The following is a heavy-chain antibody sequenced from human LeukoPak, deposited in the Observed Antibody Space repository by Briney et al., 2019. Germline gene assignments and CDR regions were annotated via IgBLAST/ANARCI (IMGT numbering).Heavy chain of an antibody. Sequence: QPGGSLRPSCAASGFTFSRYALHWVRQAPGKGLEWVAVISYDGSNKYYADSVKGRFTISRDNSKNTLYLQMNSLRAEDTAVYYCARDLEPYYYYYGMDVWGQGTTVTVSS. D-gene: IGHD1-1*01. CDR2: ISYDGSNK. V-gene: IGHV3-30-3*01. CDR3: ARDLEPYYYYYGMDV. CDR1: GFTFSRYA. J-gene: IGHJ6*02.